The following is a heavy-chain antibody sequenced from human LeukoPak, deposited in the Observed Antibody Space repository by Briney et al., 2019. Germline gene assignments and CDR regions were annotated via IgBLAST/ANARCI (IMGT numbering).Heavy chain of an antibody. CDR1: GFTFSTYE. CDR2: ISSSGGTI. Sequence: GGSLRLSCAASGFTFSTYEMNWVRQAPGKGLEWVSYISSSGGTIYYADSVKGRFTISRDNAKNSLYLQMNSLRAEDTAVYYCARSRVAALQASDDWGQGTLLSASS. J-gene: IGHJ4*02. D-gene: IGHD6-6*01. CDR3: ARSRVAALQASDD. V-gene: IGHV3-48*03.